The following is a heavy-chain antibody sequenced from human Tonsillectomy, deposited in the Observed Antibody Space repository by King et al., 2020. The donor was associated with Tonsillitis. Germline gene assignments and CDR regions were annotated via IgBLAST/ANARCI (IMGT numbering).Heavy chain of an antibody. CDR1: GGSFSDYY. CDR2: INHSGST. CDR3: ARGPAIDFDVYSFDY. D-gene: IGHD3-9*01. Sequence: VQLQQWGAGLLKPSETLSLTCAVYGGSFSDYYWSWIRQPPGKGLEWIGEINHSGSTNYNPSLKSRVTISVDTSKNQFSLNLRSVTAAATAVYYCARGPAIDFDVYSFDYWGQGTLVTVSS. V-gene: IGHV4-34*01. J-gene: IGHJ4*02.